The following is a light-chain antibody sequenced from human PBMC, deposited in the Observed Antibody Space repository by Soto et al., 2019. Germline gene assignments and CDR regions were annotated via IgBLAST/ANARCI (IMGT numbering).Light chain of an antibody. V-gene: IGKV1-39*01. CDR3: QHGYVAPYS. CDR1: QDINVY. CDR2: SAS. J-gene: IGKJ2*03. Sequence: DIQMTQSPSSVSASIGDTVTITCRASQDINVYLNWYQQKPGEVPKLLIYSASTLHSGVPSRFSGSGSETDFTVTIRSLQPEDVATYYCQHGYVAPYSFGQGTKVDI.